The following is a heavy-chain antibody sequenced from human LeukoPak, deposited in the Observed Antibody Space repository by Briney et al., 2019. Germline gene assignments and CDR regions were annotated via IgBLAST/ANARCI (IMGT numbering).Heavy chain of an antibody. D-gene: IGHD1-1*01. V-gene: IGHV3-30*18. CDR3: AKAATGTTRDAFDI. J-gene: IGHJ3*02. Sequence: GGSLRLSCAASGFTFSGYAMHWVRQAPGKGLEWVAVMSYDGSNKYYVDSVKGRFTVSRDNSKNTLYLQMNSLRAEDTAVYYCAKAATGTTRDAFDIWGQGTMVTVSS. CDR2: MSYDGSNK. CDR1: GFTFSGYA.